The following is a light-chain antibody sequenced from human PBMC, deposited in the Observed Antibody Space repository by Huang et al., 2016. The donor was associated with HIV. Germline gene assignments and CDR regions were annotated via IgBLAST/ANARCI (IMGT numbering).Light chain of an antibody. CDR1: QSVLYSSNNKNY. CDR3: QQYYNTRT. J-gene: IGKJ1*01. CDR2: WAS. V-gene: IGKV4-1*01. Sequence: IVMTQSPDSLAVSLGERDTINCKSSQSVLYSSNNKNYLAWYQQKAGQPPKLLIYWASTRESGVPDRFSGSGSGTDFTLTISSLQAEDVAVYYCQQYYNTRTFGQGTKVEIK.